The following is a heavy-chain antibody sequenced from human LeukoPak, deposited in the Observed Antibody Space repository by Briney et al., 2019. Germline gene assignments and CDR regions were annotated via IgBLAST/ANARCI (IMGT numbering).Heavy chain of an antibody. D-gene: IGHD5-24*01. CDR1: GFAFSSVT. J-gene: IGHJ4*02. V-gene: IGHV3-23*01. CDR3: AKGRWLQRPRGFDY. Sequence: PGGSLCPSSAPSGFAFSSVTMCWGARAPGTGLGGCSAISGSGGSTYYADSVKGRFTISRDNSKNTLYLQMNSLRAEDTAVYYCAKGRWLQRPRGFDYWGQGTLVTVSS. CDR2: ISGSGGST.